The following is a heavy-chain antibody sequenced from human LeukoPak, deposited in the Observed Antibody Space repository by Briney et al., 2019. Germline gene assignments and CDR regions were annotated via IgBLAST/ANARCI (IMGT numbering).Heavy chain of an antibody. CDR3: ARGLNYYDSSGYLDY. CDR1: GGTFSSYA. D-gene: IGHD3-22*01. J-gene: IGHJ4*02. Sequence: AAVKVSCKASGGTFSSYAISWVRQAPGQGLEWMGRIIPIFGTANYAQKFQGRVTITTDESTSTAYMELSSLRSEDTAVYYCARGLNYYDSSGYLDYWGQGTLVTVSS. CDR2: IIPIFGTA. V-gene: IGHV1-69*05.